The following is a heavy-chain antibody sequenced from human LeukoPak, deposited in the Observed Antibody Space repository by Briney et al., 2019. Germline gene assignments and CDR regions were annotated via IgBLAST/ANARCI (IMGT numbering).Heavy chain of an antibody. Sequence: PSETLSLTCAVYSGSFNNYYWNWIRQPQGKGREWIGQINHSGSASDNAALKSRITISVDTSKNQFSLKVNSVTAADTAVYFCARSKETETTFHYFDYYMDVWGKGTTVTVSS. V-gene: IGHV4-34*01. D-gene: IGHD1-1*01. CDR3: ARSKETETTFHYFDYYMDV. CDR1: SGSFNNYY. CDR2: INHSGSA. J-gene: IGHJ6*03.